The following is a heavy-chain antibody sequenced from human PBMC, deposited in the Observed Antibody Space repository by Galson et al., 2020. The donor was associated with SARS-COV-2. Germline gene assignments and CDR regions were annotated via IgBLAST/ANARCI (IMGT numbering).Heavy chain of an antibody. CDR2: IIPIFGTA. V-gene: IGHV1-69*13. Sequence: SVKVSCKASGGTFSSYAISWVRQAPGQGLEWMGGIIPIFGTANYAQKFQGRVTITADESTSTAYMELSSLRSEDTAVYYCARDDSSSSRCIDDFDSWGQGSMVTVA. CDR3: ARDDSSSSRCIDDFDS. D-gene: IGHD6-6*01. J-gene: IGHJ3*02. CDR1: GGTFSSYA.